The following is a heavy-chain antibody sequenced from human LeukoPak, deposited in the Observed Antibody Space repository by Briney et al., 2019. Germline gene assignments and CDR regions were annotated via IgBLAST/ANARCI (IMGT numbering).Heavy chain of an antibody. CDR1: GFTISSHG. D-gene: IGHD6-19*01. J-gene: IGHJ5*02. Sequence: GTSLRLSCAVSGFTISSHGMHWVRQAPGKGPEWVAMIAYHGNTEYYGDSVKGRFTISRDNSKNTLYLQMDSLRAEDTAVYHCAKDWGSGGWYNYFDPWGQGTLVTVSS. V-gene: IGHV3-30*18. CDR3: AKDWGSGGWYNYFDP. CDR2: IAYHGNTE.